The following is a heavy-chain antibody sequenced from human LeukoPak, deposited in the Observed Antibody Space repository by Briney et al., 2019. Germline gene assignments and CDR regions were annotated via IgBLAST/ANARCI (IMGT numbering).Heavy chain of an antibody. V-gene: IGHV4-30-2*01. CDR1: GGSISSGGYY. D-gene: IGHD2-2*02. J-gene: IGHJ6*03. CDR2: IYHSGST. CDR3: ARGYCSSTSCYRRYYYYYMDV. Sequence: SETLSLTCTVSGGSISSGGYYWSWIRQPPGKGLEWIGYIYHSGSTYYNPSLKSRVTISVDRSKNQFSLKLSSVTAADTAVYYCARGYCSSTSCYRRYYYYYMDVWGKGTTVTVSS.